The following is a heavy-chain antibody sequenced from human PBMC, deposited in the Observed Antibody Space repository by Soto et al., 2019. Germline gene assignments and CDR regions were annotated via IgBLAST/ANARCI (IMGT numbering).Heavy chain of an antibody. CDR3: VRGPSLGYFQY. J-gene: IGHJ1*01. CDR2: ISGDNGDT. Sequence: QVQLVQSGAEVKKPGASVKVSCKASGYTFTNYGTSWVRQAPGQGLEYMGWISGDNGDTHYAQKVQGRVTMTTDTSTNTAYMELRSLRPDDTAVYDCVRGPSLGYFQYWGQGTLVTVSS. V-gene: IGHV1-18*01. D-gene: IGHD6-6*01. CDR1: GYTFTNYG.